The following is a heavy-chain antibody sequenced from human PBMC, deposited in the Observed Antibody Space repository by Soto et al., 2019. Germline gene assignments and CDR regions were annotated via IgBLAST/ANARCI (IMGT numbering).Heavy chain of an antibody. CDR1: GFTFSTYA. CDR2: ISASGGST. D-gene: IGHD3-22*01. J-gene: IGHJ4*02. V-gene: IGHV3-23*01. Sequence: PGGSLRLSCAVSGFTFSTYAMTWVRQAPGKGLEWVSAISASGGSTYYADSVKGRFTISRDNSKNTLYLQMNSLRVEDTAVYYCAKGPYDSSGTFDSWGQGTLVTVSS. CDR3: AKGPYDSSGTFDS.